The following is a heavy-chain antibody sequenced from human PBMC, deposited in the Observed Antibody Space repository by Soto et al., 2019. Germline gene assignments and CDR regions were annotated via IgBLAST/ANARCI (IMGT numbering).Heavy chain of an antibody. CDR1: GYTFTSYG. D-gene: IGHD6-13*01. J-gene: IGHJ3*02. V-gene: IGHV1-18*01. Sequence: QVQLVQSGAEVKKPGASVKVSWKASGYTFTSYGISWVRQAPGQGPEWMGRISTYNGNTNYVQKLQGRVTMTTDTSTNTAYMELRSLRYDDTAVYYCARDPGYSTTWHQAFDIWGQGTMVTVSS. CDR2: ISTYNGNT. CDR3: ARDPGYSTTWHQAFDI.